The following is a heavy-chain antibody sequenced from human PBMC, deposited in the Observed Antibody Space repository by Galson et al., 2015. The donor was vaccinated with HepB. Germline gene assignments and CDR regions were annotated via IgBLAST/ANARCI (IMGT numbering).Heavy chain of an antibody. J-gene: IGHJ4*02. V-gene: IGHV3-53*04. CDR1: GFTVSYNY. Sequence: SLRLSCAVSGFTVSYNYMSWVRQAPGKGLEWVSIIYNDANTNYADTVKGRFTVSRHNPMNTMYLQMNSLRTEDTAVYFCVRDRADGYFDWFPAHWGQGTLVTVSS. D-gene: IGHD3-9*01. CDR3: VRDRADGYFDWFPAH. CDR2: IYNDANT.